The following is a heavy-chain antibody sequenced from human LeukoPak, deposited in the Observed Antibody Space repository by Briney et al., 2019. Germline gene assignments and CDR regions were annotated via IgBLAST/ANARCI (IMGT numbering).Heavy chain of an antibody. Sequence: SETLPLTCTVSGYSISSGSYWGWIRQPPGKGLEWIGSIYHGGSTLYNPSLKSRVTISLDTSKNQFSLKLSSLTAADAAVYYCARDSGYSPYYYYMDVWGKGTTVTVSS. V-gene: IGHV4-38-2*02. D-gene: IGHD6-25*01. CDR2: IYHGGST. CDR1: GYSISSGSY. J-gene: IGHJ6*03. CDR3: ARDSGYSPYYYYMDV.